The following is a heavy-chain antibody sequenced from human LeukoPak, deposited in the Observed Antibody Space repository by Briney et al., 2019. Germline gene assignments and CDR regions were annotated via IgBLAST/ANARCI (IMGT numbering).Heavy chain of an antibody. CDR1: GFTFSAFA. Sequence: GRCPRLSPAASGFTFSAFAMHSGPEAAGQGLGWVSGISWNSGTIGYADSVRGRFTISRDNAKNSLYLQMDNLRAEDTAFYYCSKGGFRAWYSDDWGQGTLVTVSS. CDR3: SKGGFRAWYSDD. V-gene: IGHV3-9*01. D-gene: IGHD6-19*01. CDR2: ISWNSGTI. J-gene: IGHJ4*02.